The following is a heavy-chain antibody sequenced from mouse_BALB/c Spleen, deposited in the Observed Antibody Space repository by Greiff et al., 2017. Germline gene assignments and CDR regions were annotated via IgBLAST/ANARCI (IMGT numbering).Heavy chain of an antibody. D-gene: IGHD1-1*01. CDR2: IDPSDSYT. Sequence: VQLQQPGAELVKPGASVKLSCKASGYTFTSYWMHWVKQRPGQGLEWIGVIDPSDSYTSYNQKFKGKATLTVDTSSSTAYMQLSSLTSEDSAVYYCTRGGGLLRAMDYWGQGTSVTVSS. CDR1: GYTFTSYW. CDR3: TRGGGLLRAMDY. V-gene: IGHV1-59*01. J-gene: IGHJ4*01.